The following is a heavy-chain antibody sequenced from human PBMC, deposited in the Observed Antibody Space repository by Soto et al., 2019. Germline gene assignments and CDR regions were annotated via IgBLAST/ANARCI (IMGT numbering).Heavy chain of an antibody. D-gene: IGHD3-22*01. CDR2: IYPGDSDT. Sequence: GESLKISCKGSGYSFTSYWIGWVRQMPGKGLEWMGIIYPGDSDTRYSPSFQGQVTISADKSISTTYLQWSSLKASDTAMYYCAVGSSGRAGHYYYGMDVWGQGTTVTVSS. J-gene: IGHJ6*02. V-gene: IGHV5-51*01. CDR3: AVGSSGRAGHYYYGMDV. CDR1: GYSFTSYW.